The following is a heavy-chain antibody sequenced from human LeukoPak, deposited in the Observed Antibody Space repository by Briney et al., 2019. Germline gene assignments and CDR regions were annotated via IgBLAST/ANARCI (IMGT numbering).Heavy chain of an antibody. V-gene: IGHV4-39*07. CDR2: IYYSGST. CDR3: ARVGVVPADLYY. J-gene: IGHJ4*02. Sequence: PSETLSLTCTVSGGSISSSSYYWGWIRQPPGKGLEWIGSIYYSGSTYYNPFLKSRVTISVDTSKNQFSLKLSSVTAADTAVYYCARVGVVPADLYYWGQGTLVTVSS. D-gene: IGHD2-2*01. CDR1: GGSISSSSYY.